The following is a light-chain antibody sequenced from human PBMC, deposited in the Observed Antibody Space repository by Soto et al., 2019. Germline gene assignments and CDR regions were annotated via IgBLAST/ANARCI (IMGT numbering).Light chain of an antibody. Sequence: DIQMTQSPSTLSGSVGDRVTITCRASQTNSSWLAWYQQKPGKAPKLLIYKASTLKSGVPSRFSGSGSGTEFTLTISSLQPDDFATYYCQHYNSYSEAFSQGTKVELK. J-gene: IGKJ1*01. CDR3: QHYNSYSEA. V-gene: IGKV1-5*03. CDR1: QTNSSW. CDR2: KAS.